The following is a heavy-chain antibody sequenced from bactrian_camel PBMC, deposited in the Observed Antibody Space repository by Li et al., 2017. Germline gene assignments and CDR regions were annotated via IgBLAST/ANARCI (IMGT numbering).Heavy chain of an antibody. J-gene: IGHJ4*01. CDR3: AAVNQAAMGHRVRFLEPLLPNLYNY. Sequence: VQLVESGGGSVQAGGSLRLSCVPSGHTFSTSCSGWFRQAPGKEREGIASIERDGVTNYADAVKGRFTLSKDNTKNTVYLQLDSLKPEDTAVYYCAAVNQAAMGHRVRFLEPLLPNLYNYWGKGTQVTVS. D-gene: IGHD3*01. V-gene: IGHV3S53*01. CDR2: IERDGVT. CDR1: GHTFSTSC.